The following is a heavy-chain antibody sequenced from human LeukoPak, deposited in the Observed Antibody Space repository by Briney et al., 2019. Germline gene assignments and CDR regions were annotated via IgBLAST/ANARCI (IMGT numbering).Heavy chain of an antibody. Sequence: PSETLSLTCTVSGGSISTYYWGWIRQPPGKGLEWIGNIFYSGSTYYSPSLKSRVTISVDTSKNQFSLKLSSVTAADTAVYYCAVRGTAMVLGDNWFDPWGQGTLVTVSS. CDR1: GGSISTYY. CDR3: AVRGTAMVLGDNWFDP. V-gene: IGHV4-39*07. J-gene: IGHJ5*02. CDR2: IFYSGST. D-gene: IGHD5-18*01.